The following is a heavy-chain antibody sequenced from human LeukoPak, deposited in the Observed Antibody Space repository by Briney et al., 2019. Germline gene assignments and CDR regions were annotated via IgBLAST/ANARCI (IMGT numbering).Heavy chain of an antibody. D-gene: IGHD3/OR15-3a*01. J-gene: IGHJ3*02. V-gene: IGHV4-59*08. Sequence: PSETLSLTCSVSGGSISSLYWSWIRQPPGKGLEWIGYIYYTGSTNYNPSLKSRVTMFVDMSKDQFSLRLSSVTAADTAVYYCARQRLDWRCDAFDIWGQGTMVTVSS. CDR3: ARQRLDWRCDAFDI. CDR2: IYYTGST. CDR1: GGSISSLY.